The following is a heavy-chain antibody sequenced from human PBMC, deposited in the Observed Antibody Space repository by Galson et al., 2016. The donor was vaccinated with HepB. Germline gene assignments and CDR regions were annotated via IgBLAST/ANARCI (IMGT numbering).Heavy chain of an antibody. CDR3: ARAAHSSGYCDVFDI. Sequence: LSRFWAAAVNPPRHFRFHWVGQPPGKGLEWVGAISHDDISKYYTDSVKGRFTISRDNSGNTVDLQMNSLRAEDTAVYYCARAAHSSGYCDVFDIWGQGTKVTVSS. CDR2: ISHDDISK. D-gene: IGHD3-22*01. V-gene: IGHV3-30*19. CDR1: VNPPRHFR. J-gene: IGHJ3*02.